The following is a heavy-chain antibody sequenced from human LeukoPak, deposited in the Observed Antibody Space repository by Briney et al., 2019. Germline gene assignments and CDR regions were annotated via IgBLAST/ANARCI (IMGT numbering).Heavy chain of an antibody. CDR1: GGSISSYY. Sequence: SETLPLTCTVSGGSISSYYWSWIRQPPGKGLEWIGYIYYSGSTNYNPSLKSRVTISVDTSKNQFSLKLSSVTAADTAVYYCARGARYCSGGSCYEYWGQGTLVTVSS. CDR3: ARGARYCSGGSCYEY. D-gene: IGHD2-15*01. V-gene: IGHV4-59*01. J-gene: IGHJ4*02. CDR2: IYYSGST.